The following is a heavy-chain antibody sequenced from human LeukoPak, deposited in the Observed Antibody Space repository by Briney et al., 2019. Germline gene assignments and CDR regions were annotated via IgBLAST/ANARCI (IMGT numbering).Heavy chain of an antibody. V-gene: IGHV4-4*09. D-gene: IGHD2-2*03. J-gene: IGHJ6*03. CDR1: GGSLSSYY. Sequence: SETLSLTCTVSGGSLSSYYWSWIRQPPGKGLEWIGYIYTSGSTNYNPPLKSRVTISVDTSKNQFSLKLSSVTAADTAGYYFARNGGYCSSTSCYPVAMDVWGKGTTVTVSS. CDR3: ARNGGYCSSTSCYPVAMDV. CDR2: IYTSGST.